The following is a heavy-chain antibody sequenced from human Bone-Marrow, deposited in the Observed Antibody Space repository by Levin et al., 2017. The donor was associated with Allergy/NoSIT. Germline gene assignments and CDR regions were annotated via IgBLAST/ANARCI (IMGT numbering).Heavy chain of an antibody. V-gene: IGHV3-33*01. J-gene: IGHJ6*02. Sequence: GGSLRLSCVASGFTFRNFGIHWVRQAPGKGLEWVAIIWYDGSDKYYAYSVKGRFTISRDNSKNTLYLQMDGLRAEDTAVYYCARRLVPAGQSYYGMDVWGPGTTVIVSS. CDR3: ARRLVPAGQSYYGMDV. CDR1: GFTFRNFG. D-gene: IGHD6-6*01. CDR2: IWYDGSDK.